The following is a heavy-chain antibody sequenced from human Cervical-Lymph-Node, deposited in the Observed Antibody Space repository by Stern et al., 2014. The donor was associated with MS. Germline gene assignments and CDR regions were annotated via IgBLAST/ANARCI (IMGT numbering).Heavy chain of an antibody. J-gene: IGHJ4*02. D-gene: IGHD3-22*01. CDR1: GFTFSRYW. CDR2: IDRDGSTT. Sequence: EVQLVESGGDLVQPGGSLRLSCAGPGFTFSRYWLHWVRQAPGKGPVWVSRIDRDGSTTTYADSAKGRFTISRDNAKNTLYLQMNSLGAEDTAVYYCARGQYYSDNTGLRYFDHWGQGTRVAVSS. V-gene: IGHV3-74*03. CDR3: ARGQYYSDNTGLRYFDH.